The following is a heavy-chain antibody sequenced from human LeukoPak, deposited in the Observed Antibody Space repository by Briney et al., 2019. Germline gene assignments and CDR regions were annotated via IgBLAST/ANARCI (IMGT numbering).Heavy chain of an antibody. D-gene: IGHD2-15*01. J-gene: IGHJ3*02. CDR3: AREAGGYCSGGSCSRREAFDI. CDR2: INWNGGST. CDR1: GFTFSSYS. Sequence: GGSLRLSCAASGFTFSSYSMNWVRQAPGQGLEWVFGINWNGGSTGYADSVKGRFTISRDNAKNSLYLQMNSLRAEDTALYYCAREAGGYCSGGSCSRREAFDIWGQGTMVTVSS. V-gene: IGHV3-20*04.